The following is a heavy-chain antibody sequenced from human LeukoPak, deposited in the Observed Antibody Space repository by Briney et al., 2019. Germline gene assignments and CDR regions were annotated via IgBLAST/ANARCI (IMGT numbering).Heavy chain of an antibody. CDR3: ARDRGGYYDATDY. V-gene: IGHV3-30*03. CDR1: GFTFSSYS. D-gene: IGHD3-22*01. CDR2: ISYDGSNK. J-gene: IGHJ4*02. Sequence: GGSLRLSCAASGFTFSSYSINWVRQAPGKGLEWVAVISYDGSNKYYADSVKGRFTISRDNSKNTLYLQMNSLRAEDTAVYYCARDRGGYYDATDYWGQGTLVTVSS.